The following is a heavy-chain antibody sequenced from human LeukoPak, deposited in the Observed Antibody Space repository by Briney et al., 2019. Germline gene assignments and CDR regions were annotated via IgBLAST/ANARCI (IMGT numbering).Heavy chain of an antibody. CDR2: IYYSGST. D-gene: IGHD3-16*02. Sequence: SETLSLTCTVSGGSISSYYWSWIRQPPGKGLEWIGYIYYSGSTNYNPSLKSRVTISVDTSKNQFSLKLSSVTAADTAVYYCARVGDTFGGVIDPYYFDYWGQGTLVTVSS. CDR3: ARVGDTFGGVIDPYYFDY. J-gene: IGHJ4*02. V-gene: IGHV4-59*01. CDR1: GGSISSYY.